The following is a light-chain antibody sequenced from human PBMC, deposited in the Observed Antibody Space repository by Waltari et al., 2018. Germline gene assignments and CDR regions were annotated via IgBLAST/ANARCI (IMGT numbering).Light chain of an antibody. CDR1: QNIGTY. CDR2: AAS. Sequence: LPQSPGTLSVSPGDRATLSCRASQNIGTYLVWYQQKPGQAPRLLMYAASRRATGIPDRFSGSGSGTDFSLTITRLEPEDFAVYYCQNHERLPATFGQGTKVEIK. V-gene: IGKV3-20*01. CDR3: QNHERLPAT. J-gene: IGKJ1*01.